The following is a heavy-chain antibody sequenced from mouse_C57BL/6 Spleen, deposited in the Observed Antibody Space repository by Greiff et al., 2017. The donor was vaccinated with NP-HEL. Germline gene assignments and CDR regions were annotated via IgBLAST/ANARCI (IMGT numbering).Heavy chain of an antibody. Sequence: DVQLQESGPGMVKPSQSLSLTCTVTGYSITSGYDWHWIRHFPGNKLEWMGFISYSGSTNYNPSLKSRISITHDTSKNHFFLKLNSVTTEDTATYYCARDRDDGYWYFDVWGTGTTVTVSS. D-gene: IGHD2-3*01. CDR1: GYSITSGYD. V-gene: IGHV3-1*01. CDR3: ARDRDDGYWYFDV. CDR2: ISYSGST. J-gene: IGHJ1*03.